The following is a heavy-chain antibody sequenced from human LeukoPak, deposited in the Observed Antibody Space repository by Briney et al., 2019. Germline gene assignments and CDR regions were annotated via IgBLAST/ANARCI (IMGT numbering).Heavy chain of an antibody. V-gene: IGHV1-69*04. CDR2: LIPIFDVT. CDR3: ARLLHYYFDS. D-gene: IGHD2-15*01. J-gene: IGHJ4*02. Sequence: GASVKVSCKASGGTFNNYAISWVRQAPGQGLEWMGRLIPIFDVTNYAQKFQGRITITADKSTSTTFMELSSLRSEDTAVYYCARLLHYYFDSWGLGTLVTVSS. CDR1: GGTFNNYA.